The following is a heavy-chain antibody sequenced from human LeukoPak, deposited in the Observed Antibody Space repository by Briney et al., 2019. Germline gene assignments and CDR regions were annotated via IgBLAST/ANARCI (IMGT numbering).Heavy chain of an antibody. J-gene: IGHJ4*02. CDR2: IKPDGSDT. Sequence: GGSLRLSCGASGFSFTTHWIHWVRQAPGKGLVWVSRIKPDGSDTNYADSVKGRFTISRDNAKNTVYLQMNSLRAEDTAVYYCARGKYGGYFIDYWGQGTLVTVSS. V-gene: IGHV3-74*01. CDR3: ARGKYGGYFIDY. CDR1: GFSFTTHW. D-gene: IGHD5-12*01.